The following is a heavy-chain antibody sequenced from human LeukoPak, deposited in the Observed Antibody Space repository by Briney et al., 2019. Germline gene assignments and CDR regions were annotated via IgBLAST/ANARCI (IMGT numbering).Heavy chain of an antibody. CDR3: AGVLGTPGP. D-gene: IGHD2-15*01. Sequence: PSETLSLTCAINGASFTSAYWKWIRQPPGKGLEWIGEINHAGTTSYNPSLKSRVTISVDMSKNQFSLNLTSVTAADTAVYYCAGVLGTPGPWGPGTLVTVSS. CDR1: GASFTSAY. CDR2: INHAGTT. V-gene: IGHV4-34*01. J-gene: IGHJ5*02.